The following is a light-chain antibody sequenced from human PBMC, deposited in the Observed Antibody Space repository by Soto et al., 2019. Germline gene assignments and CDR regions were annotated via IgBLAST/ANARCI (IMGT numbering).Light chain of an antibody. CDR3: QQSYSSPPT. J-gene: IGKJ1*01. CDR2: AAS. V-gene: IGKV1-39*01. Sequence: DIQMTQSPSSLSSSVEDIFIISCRASQSISNHLNWHQQKPGKAPKLLIFAASSLQSGVPSRFSGSRSGPDFTLTISSLQPEDFATYYCQQSYSSPPTFGQGTKVDIK. CDR1: QSISNH.